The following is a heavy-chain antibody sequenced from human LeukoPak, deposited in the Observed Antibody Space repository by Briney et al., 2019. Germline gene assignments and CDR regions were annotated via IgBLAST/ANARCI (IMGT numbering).Heavy chain of an antibody. V-gene: IGHV3-7*01. J-gene: IGHJ3*02. D-gene: IGHD6-19*01. Sequence: PGGSLRLSCAASGFTFSSYWITWVRQAPGKGLEWVANINQDGSEKCYVDSVKGRFTISRDNAKNSLSLQMNSLRVEDTAVYYCARGVEVAPRSAFDIWGKGTMVTVSS. CDR1: GFTFSSYW. CDR2: INQDGSEK. CDR3: ARGVEVAPRSAFDI.